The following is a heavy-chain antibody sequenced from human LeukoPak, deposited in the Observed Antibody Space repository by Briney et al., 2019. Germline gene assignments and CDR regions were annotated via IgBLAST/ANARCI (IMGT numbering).Heavy chain of an antibody. J-gene: IGHJ4*02. D-gene: IGHD2-15*01. CDR2: DYADGSDT. V-gene: IGHV5-51*01. CDR1: GYSFQSYW. Sequence: GSPEISLSGSGYSFQSYWIGWVPQMPGKGVGGVGSDYADGSDTIYRPSLQGQVTISAGEYISAAYLPRSSLKASDTAMFYCARLVRSGGSYCNGGSCYTDHWGQGTRVTVSS. CDR3: ARLVRSGGSYCNGGSCYTDH.